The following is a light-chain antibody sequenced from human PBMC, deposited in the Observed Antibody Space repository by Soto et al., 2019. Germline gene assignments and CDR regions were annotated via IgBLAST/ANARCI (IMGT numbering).Light chain of an antibody. V-gene: IGKV1-33*01. Sequence: DIQLTQSPSSLSASVGDRVTITCQASQDVNNYLNWYQQKPGKAPKLLIYDASNLARGVPSRYSGSGSGTDFTFTISTLQPEDFATYYCQQYDALPPAFGPGTKVDLK. J-gene: IGKJ3*01. CDR3: QQYDALPPA. CDR1: QDVNNY. CDR2: DAS.